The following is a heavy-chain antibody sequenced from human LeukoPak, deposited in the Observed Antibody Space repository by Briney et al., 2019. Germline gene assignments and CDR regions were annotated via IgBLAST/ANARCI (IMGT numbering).Heavy chain of an antibody. Sequence: PGGTPRLSCAASGFTFSSYGMHWVRQAPGKGLEWVAVISYDGSNKYYADSVKGRFTISRDNSKNTLYLQMDSPRAEDTAVYYCTIVVVITYWGQGTLVTVSS. J-gene: IGHJ4*02. CDR3: TIVVVITY. V-gene: IGHV3-30*03. CDR2: ISYDGSNK. D-gene: IGHD3-22*01. CDR1: GFTFSSYG.